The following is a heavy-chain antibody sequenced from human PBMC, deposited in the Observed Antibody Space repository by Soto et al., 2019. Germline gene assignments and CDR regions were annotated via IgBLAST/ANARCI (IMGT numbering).Heavy chain of an antibody. CDR2: VYYSGTT. Sequence: SETLSLTCSVSGSSVSNKTYYWSWIRQPPGKRLEWIGYVYYSGTTNYNPSLKSRVTISVDLSKNQFSLRLSSVTTADTALYYCARTTAVPNTLRSRYFFDYWGQGTLVTVSS. J-gene: IGHJ4*02. D-gene: IGHD4-17*01. V-gene: IGHV4-61*01. CDR1: GSSVSNKTYY. CDR3: ARTTAVPNTLRSRYFFDY.